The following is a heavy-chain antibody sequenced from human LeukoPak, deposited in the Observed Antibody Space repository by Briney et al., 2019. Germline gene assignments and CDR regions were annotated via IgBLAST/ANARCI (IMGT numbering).Heavy chain of an antibody. CDR3: ARDDPDRQFDY. J-gene: IGHJ4*02. D-gene: IGHD3-22*01. Sequence: ASVKVSCKASGYTFTSYYMHWVRQAPGQGLEWMGIINPSGGSTSYAQKFQGRVTMTRDTSTSTVCMELSSLRSEDTAVYYCARDDPDRQFDYWGQGTLVTVSS. V-gene: IGHV1-46*01. CDR1: GYTFTSYY. CDR2: INPSGGST.